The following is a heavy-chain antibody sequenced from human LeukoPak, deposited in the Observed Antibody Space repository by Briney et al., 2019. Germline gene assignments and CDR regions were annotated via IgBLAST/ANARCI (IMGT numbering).Heavy chain of an antibody. Sequence: GGSLRLSCAASGFTFSSFWMSWVRQAPGRGLEWVANIKRDGGDKYYVDSVKGRFSISRDNAKNSLYLHMNSLRAEDTAVYYCARGDEYTTSPWGQGTLVTVSS. J-gene: IGHJ4*02. CDR3: ARGDEYTTSP. CDR1: GFTFSSFW. D-gene: IGHD2-2*02. V-gene: IGHV3-7*05. CDR2: IKRDGGDK.